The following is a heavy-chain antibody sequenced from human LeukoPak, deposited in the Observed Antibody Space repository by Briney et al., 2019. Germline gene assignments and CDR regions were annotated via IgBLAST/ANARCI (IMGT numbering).Heavy chain of an antibody. J-gene: IGHJ4*02. Sequence: GGSLRLSCAASGFTFSNYWMSWVRQAPGKGLEWVANINHDGSEKYYVDAVEGRFIISRDNAKNTLYLQMNSLRAEGTAVYYCARDKSGFDYWGQGTQVTVSS. CDR2: INHDGSEK. CDR3: ARDKSGFDY. D-gene: IGHD3-3*01. V-gene: IGHV3-7*01. CDR1: GFTFSNYW.